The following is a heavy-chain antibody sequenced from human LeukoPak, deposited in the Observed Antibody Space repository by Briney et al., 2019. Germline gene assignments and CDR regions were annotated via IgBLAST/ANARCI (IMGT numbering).Heavy chain of an antibody. CDR3: ASESYYYDSSGYYSFDY. V-gene: IGHV4-39*07. CDR2: IYYSGST. CDR1: GVFINKSDYY. Sequence: SETLSLTCDVSGVFINKSDYYWGWIRLPPGKGLEWIGSIYYSGSTYYNPSLKSRAIISVDTSKNQFSLKLSSVTAADTAVYYCASESYYYDSSGYYSFDYWGQGTLVTVSS. D-gene: IGHD3-22*01. J-gene: IGHJ4*02.